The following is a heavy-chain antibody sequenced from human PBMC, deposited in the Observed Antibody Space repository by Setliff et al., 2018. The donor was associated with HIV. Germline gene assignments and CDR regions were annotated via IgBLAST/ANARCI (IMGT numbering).Heavy chain of an antibody. CDR3: ARDRPRGGGSLDAFDI. V-gene: IGHV3-13*01. Sequence: LRLSCEASGFTFSDYDLHWVRQAAGKGLEWVSAIGTGGDTYYVDSVKGRFTISRENARNSLYLQMNSLRAEDTAVYYCARDRPRGGGSLDAFDIWGQGTMVTVSS. D-gene: IGHD1-26*01. CDR2: IGTGGDT. CDR1: GFTFSDYD. J-gene: IGHJ3*02.